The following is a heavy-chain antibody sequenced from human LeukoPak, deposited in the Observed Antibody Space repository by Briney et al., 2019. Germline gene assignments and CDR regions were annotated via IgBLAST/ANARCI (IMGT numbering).Heavy chain of an antibody. CDR3: ARNGCSSDNCFTNWFDP. V-gene: IGHV3-21*01. CDR2: ISSSSNDI. CDR1: GFTFSSYA. J-gene: IGHJ5*02. D-gene: IGHD2-2*01. Sequence: GGSLRLSCAASGFTFSSYAVSWVRQAPGKGLEWVSSISSSSNDIYYADSVRGRFTISRDNAKNSLYLQMNSLRAEDTAVYYCARNGCSSDNCFTNWFDPWGQGTLVTVSS.